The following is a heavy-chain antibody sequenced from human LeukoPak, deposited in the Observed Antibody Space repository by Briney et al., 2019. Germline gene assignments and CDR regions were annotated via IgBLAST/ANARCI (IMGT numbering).Heavy chain of an antibody. CDR2: IRSRDGTT. Sequence: GRSLRLSRPAAGFTFGDYSINWVRQAPGKGLEWVGFIRSRDGTTEYAASVRDRFTNSRDESKRIAYLQMNSLKTEDTAVYHCNRWHISGVSYSNVWGQGTLVSVSS. CDR1: GFTFGDYS. D-gene: IGHD2-15*01. CDR3: NRWHISGVSYSNV. J-gene: IGHJ4*02. V-gene: IGHV3-49*04.